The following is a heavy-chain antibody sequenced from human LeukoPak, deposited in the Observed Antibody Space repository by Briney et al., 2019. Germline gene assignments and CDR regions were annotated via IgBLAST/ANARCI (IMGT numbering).Heavy chain of an antibody. CDR3: AREGLSSSWYFGY. CDR2: IRPETGEP. CDR1: GFGLSVLS. D-gene: IGHD6-13*01. Sequence: GASVKVSCKISGFGLSVLSIHWMRQAPGKGLEWVGGIRPETGEPIFAQKFQGRVTITTDESTNTAYMELSSLRSEDTAVYYCAREGLSSSWYFGYWGQGTLVTVSS. J-gene: IGHJ4*02. V-gene: IGHV1-24*01.